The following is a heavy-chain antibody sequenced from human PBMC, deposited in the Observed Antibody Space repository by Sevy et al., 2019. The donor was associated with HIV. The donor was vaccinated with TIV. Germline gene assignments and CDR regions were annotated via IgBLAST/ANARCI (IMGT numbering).Heavy chain of an antibody. CDR2: ISFDGDNK. J-gene: IGHJ6*02. CDR1: GFSFSRYG. V-gene: IGHV3-30*18. CDR3: AKGLSSIYPYSMDV. Sequence: GGSLRLSCEASGFSFSRYGMHWVRQVAGKGLEWVAVISFDGDNKYYSDSVRGRFAISRDNSENTMHLQMNNLRLDDTALYYGAKGLSSIYPYSMDVWGQGTTVTVSS. D-gene: IGHD3-16*01.